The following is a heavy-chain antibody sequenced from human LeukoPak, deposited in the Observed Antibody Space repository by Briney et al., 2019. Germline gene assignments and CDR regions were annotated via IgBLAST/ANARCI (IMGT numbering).Heavy chain of an antibody. D-gene: IGHD5-12*01. CDR3: AKGAARGYSGYDPYFDY. CDR2: ISGSGGST. CDR1: GFTFSSYA. Sequence: GGSLRLSCAASGFTFSSYAMSWVRQAPGKGLEWVSAISGSGGSTYYADSVQGRFTISRDNSKNTLYLQMNSLRAEDTAVYYCAKGAARGYSGYDPYFDYWGQGTLVTVSS. J-gene: IGHJ4*02. V-gene: IGHV3-23*01.